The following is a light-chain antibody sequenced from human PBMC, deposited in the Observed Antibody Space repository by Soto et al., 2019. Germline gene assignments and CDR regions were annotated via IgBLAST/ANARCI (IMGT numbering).Light chain of an antibody. J-gene: IGKJ1*01. CDR1: QSISSS. CDR2: GAS. CDR3: QQYYRWRT. Sequence: EIVMTQSPATLSVSPGERATLSCRASQSISSSLAWYQHKPGQAPRLLIYGASTRATGISARFSGGGSGTEFTLTLSNLQSEDFAVYYCQQYYRWRTFGQGTKVEF. V-gene: IGKV3-15*01.